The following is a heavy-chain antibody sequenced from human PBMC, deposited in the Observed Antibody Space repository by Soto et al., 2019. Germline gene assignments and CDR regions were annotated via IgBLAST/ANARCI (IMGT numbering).Heavy chain of an antibody. V-gene: IGHV1-2*02. J-gene: IGHJ6*02. CDR2: SNPNSGGT. CDR1: GYTFTGYY. Sequence: ASVKVSCKASGYTFTGYYMHWVRQAPGQGLEWIGWSNPNSGGTNYAQKFQGRVTMTRDTSISTAYMELSRLRSDDTAVYYCAREGSNMAARQPGSYGMDVWGQGTTVTVSS. CDR3: AREGSNMAARQPGSYGMDV. D-gene: IGHD6-6*01.